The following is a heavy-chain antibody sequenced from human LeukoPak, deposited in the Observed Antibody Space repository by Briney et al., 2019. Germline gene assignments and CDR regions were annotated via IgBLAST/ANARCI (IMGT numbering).Heavy chain of an antibody. V-gene: IGHV3-30*02. CDR1: GFTFRNYG. D-gene: IGHD6-19*01. CDR3: ATLRSDSSGWYYFDY. CDR2: IWYDGSNK. Sequence: GGSLRLSCAASGFTFRNYGMHWVRQAPGKGLEWVALIWYDGSNKYYADSVKGRFTISRDNSKNMLYLQMNSLRTEDTAVYYCATLRSDSSGWYYFDYWGQGTLVTVSS. J-gene: IGHJ4*02.